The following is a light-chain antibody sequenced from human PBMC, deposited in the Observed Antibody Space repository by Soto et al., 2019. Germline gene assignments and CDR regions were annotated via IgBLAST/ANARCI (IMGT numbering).Light chain of an antibody. J-gene: IGLJ1*01. V-gene: IGLV2-23*01. CDR3: CSSAPESTYV. Sequence: QSALAQPASVSGSPGQSITISCTGTSSDVGAYNSVPWYQQHPHKAPQVIIYKGTQRPSGVSNRFSGSTSGNAASLTISGLQADDEADYFCCSSAPESTYVFGTGTKLTVL. CDR1: SSDVGAYNS. CDR2: KGT.